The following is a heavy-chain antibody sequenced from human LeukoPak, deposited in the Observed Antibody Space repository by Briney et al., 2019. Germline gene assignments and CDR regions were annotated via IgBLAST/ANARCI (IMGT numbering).Heavy chain of an antibody. D-gene: IGHD2-2*01. CDR3: ARGRYCSSTSCFLTYYFDY. CDR1: GGSFSGYY. J-gene: IGHJ4*02. Sequence: SETPSLTCAVYGGSFSGYYWSWIRQPPGKGLEWIGEINHSGSTHYNPSLKSRVTISVDTSKNPFSLKLSSVAAADTAVYYCARGRYCSSTSCFLTYYFDYWGQGTLVTVSS. CDR2: INHSGST. V-gene: IGHV4-34*01.